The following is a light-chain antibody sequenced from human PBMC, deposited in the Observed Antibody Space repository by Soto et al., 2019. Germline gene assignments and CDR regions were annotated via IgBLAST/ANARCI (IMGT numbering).Light chain of an antibody. V-gene: IGLV2-14*03. Sequence: TGTNSDIGGYKYVSWHQHHPGKAPKVMIYDVSDRPSGVSSRFSGSKSGNTASLTISGLQAEDEADYYCSSFTSSATYVFGTGTKVTV. J-gene: IGLJ1*01. CDR1: NSDIGGYKY. CDR2: DVS. CDR3: SSFTSSATYV.